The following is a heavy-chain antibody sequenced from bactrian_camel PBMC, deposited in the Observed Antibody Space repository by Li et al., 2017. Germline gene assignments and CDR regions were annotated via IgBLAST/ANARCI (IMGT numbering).Heavy chain of an antibody. Sequence: HVQLVESGGGSVQAGGSLRLSCVAPRYIYYIYCLAWFRQAPGKGRAGLAVIDSGGATSYGDSGQGRFTISKDNDKNTLYLQMNSLSSEDTAMYYCAAAQATLVSFGPRGNSADCPAEYNYWGQGTQVTVS. J-gene: IGHJ4*01. D-gene: IGHD6*01. CDR3: AAAQATLVSFGPRGNSADCPAEYNY. CDR2: IDSGGAT. CDR1: RYIYYIYC. V-gene: IGHV3S26*01.